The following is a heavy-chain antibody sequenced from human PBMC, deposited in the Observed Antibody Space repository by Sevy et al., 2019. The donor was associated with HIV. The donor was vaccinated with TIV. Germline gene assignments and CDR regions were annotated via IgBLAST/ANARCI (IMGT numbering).Heavy chain of an antibody. J-gene: IGHJ4*02. CDR3: ARHSGYSINWYPAY. Sequence: GGSLRLSCAASGFTFSSHGMHWVRQAPGKGLEWVAVMSYDGSYKSYGDSVKGRFTISRDDSKNSLYLQMNSLRPEHTAMYYCARHSGYSINWYPAYWGQGTLVTVSS. V-gene: IGHV3-30*03. D-gene: IGHD6-13*01. CDR2: MSYDGSYK. CDR1: GFTFSSHG.